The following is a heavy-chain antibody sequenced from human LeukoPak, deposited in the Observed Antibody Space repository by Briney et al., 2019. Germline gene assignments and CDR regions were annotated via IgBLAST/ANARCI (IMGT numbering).Heavy chain of an antibody. J-gene: IGHJ5*02. Sequence: SETLSLTCAVYGGSLSDYYWSWIRQPPGKGLEWIGEINHSGSTSYNPSLKSRVTISVDTSKNQFSLRLSSVTAADTAVYNCATAHHSLHYYVSGSSYHNWFDPWGQGALVSVSS. CDR1: GGSLSDYY. CDR3: ATAHHSLHYYVSGSSYHNWFDP. D-gene: IGHD3-10*01. CDR2: INHSGST. V-gene: IGHV4-34*01.